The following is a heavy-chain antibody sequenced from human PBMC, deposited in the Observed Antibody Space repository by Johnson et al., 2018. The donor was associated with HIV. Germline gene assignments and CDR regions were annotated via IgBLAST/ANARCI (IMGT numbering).Heavy chain of an antibody. CDR3: AKAPGTGGWGASDI. V-gene: IGHV3-30-3*02. J-gene: IGHJ3*02. CDR2: ISYDGSNK. Sequence: VQLVESGGGVVQPGRSLRLSCAASGFTFSSYAMHWVRQAPGKGLEWVAVISYDGSNKYYADSVKGRFTISRDNSKNTLYLQMNSLRAEDTALYYCAKAPGTGGWGASDIWGRGTMVTVSS. D-gene: IGHD1-14*01. CDR1: GFTFSSYA.